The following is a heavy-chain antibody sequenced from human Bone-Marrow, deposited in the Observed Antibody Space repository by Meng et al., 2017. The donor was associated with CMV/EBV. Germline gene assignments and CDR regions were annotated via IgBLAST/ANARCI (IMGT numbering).Heavy chain of an antibody. CDR3: AWMSDYYDSSGFNFDP. D-gene: IGHD3-22*01. Sequence: GGSLRLSCADSGFTFSSYSMNWVRQAPGKGLEWVSGINWNGGSTRYADSVKGRFTISRDNSKNTLYLQMNSLRAEDTAVYYCAWMSDYYDSSGFNFDPWGQGTLVNVAS. CDR2: INWNGGST. CDR1: GFTFSSYS. V-gene: IGHV3-NL1*01. J-gene: IGHJ5*02.